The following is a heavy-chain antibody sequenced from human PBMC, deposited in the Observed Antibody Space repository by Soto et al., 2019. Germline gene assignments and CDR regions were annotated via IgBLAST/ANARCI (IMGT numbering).Heavy chain of an antibody. CDR3: ARVPGGGRQGSIIPWYNFGMEV. D-gene: IGHD1-1*01. CDR1: GGSITSGGYY. CDR2: IYYSGTT. V-gene: IGHV4-31*03. Sequence: PSETLSLTCTVSGGSITSGGYYWSWTRQHPGKGLEWIGYIYYSGTTYYNPSLKSRVSISEDTSKNQFFLKLSSVTAADTAVYYCARVPGGGRQGSIIPWYNFGMEVWGQGTTVTVSS. J-gene: IGHJ6*02.